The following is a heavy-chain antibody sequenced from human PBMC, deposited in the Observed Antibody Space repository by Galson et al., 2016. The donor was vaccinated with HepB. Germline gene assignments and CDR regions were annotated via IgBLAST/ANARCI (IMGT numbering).Heavy chain of an antibody. Sequence: PALVTPTQTLTLTCTFSGFSLSTRVMAVGWIRQPPGKALQWLAPFYWADDARYRPSLKNTLTITEDTSKNQVALTMTNMDPVDTATYYCAHRSVVSGWYFDLWGRGTLVTVSS. CDR3: AHRSVVSGWYFDL. CDR1: GFSLSTRVMA. CDR2: FYWADDA. V-gene: IGHV2-5*02. D-gene: IGHD2-15*01. J-gene: IGHJ2*01.